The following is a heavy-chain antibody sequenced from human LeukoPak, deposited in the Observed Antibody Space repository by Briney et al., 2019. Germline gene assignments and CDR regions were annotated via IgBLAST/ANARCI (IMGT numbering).Heavy chain of an antibody. V-gene: IGHV4-59*01. CDR1: GGSISSYD. J-gene: IGHJ4*02. CDR2: IYYSGST. CDR3: ARDYYDSSGYYGLLDY. Sequence: SETLSLTCTVSGGSISSYDWSWIRQPPGKGLEWIGYIYYSGSTNYNPSLKSRVTISVDTSKNQFSLKLSSVTAADTAVYYCARDYYDSSGYYGLLDYWGQGTLVTVSS. D-gene: IGHD3-22*01.